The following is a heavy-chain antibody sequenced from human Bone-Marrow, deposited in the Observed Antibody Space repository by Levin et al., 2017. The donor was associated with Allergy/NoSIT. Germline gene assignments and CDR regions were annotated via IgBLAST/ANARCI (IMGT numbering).Heavy chain of an antibody. CDR1: GFTFNNYA. CDR2: ISDNGVTT. V-gene: IGHV3-23*01. J-gene: IGHJ3*01. Sequence: GGSLRLSCAASGFTFNNYAMTWVRQAPGKGLEWVSVISDNGVTTFYADSVKGRFTISRDNSKNTVYLQMSSLRADDTAVYYCAKGSSTTGTTRDFDFWGQGTMVTVSS. CDR3: AKGSSTTGTTRDFDF. D-gene: IGHD1-1*01.